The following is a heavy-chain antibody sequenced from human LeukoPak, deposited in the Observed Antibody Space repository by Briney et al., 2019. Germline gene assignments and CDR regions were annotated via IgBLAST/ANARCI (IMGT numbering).Heavy chain of an antibody. Sequence: SGPTLVNPTQTLTLPCTFSGFSLSASGMRVSWIRPPPGKALEWLARIDWDDDKFYSTSLKTRLTISKDTSKNQVVLTMTNMDPVDTATYYCARTPYCGGDCYVDYWGQGTLVTVSS. D-gene: IGHD2-21*02. CDR1: GFSLSASGMR. V-gene: IGHV2-70*04. J-gene: IGHJ4*02. CDR3: ARTPYCGGDCYVDY. CDR2: IDWDDDK.